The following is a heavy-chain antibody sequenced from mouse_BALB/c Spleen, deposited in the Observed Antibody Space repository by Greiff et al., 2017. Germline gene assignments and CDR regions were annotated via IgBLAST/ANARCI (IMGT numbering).Heavy chain of an antibody. Sequence: QVQLQQSGAELVKPGASVKLSCKASGYTFTSYWMHWVKQRPGQGLEWIGEINPSNGRTNYNEKFKSKATLTVDKSSSTAYMQLSSLTSEDSAVYYCARRGGTLYFDVWGAGTTVTVSS. CDR2: INPSNGRT. V-gene: IGHV1S81*02. D-gene: IGHD4-1*01. CDR1: GYTFTSYW. J-gene: IGHJ1*01. CDR3: ARRGGTLYFDV.